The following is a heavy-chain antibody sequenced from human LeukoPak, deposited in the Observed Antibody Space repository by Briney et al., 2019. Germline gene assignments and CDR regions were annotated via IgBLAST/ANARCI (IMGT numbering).Heavy chain of an antibody. CDR1: GFTFSTYH. J-gene: IGHJ4*02. D-gene: IGHD1-20*01. CDR2: ISGSGGST. V-gene: IGHV3-23*01. Sequence: SGGSLRLSCTASGFTFSTYHMHWIRQAPGKGLEWVSAISGSGGSTYYADSVKGRFTISRDNSKNTLYLQMNSLRAEDTAVYYCAKGTGITGTPFDYWGQGTLVTVSS. CDR3: AKGTGITGTPFDY.